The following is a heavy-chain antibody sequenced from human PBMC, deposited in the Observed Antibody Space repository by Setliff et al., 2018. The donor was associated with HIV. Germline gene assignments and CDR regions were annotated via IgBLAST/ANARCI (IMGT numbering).Heavy chain of an antibody. V-gene: IGHV4-34*12. CDR3: ARAPSCADSWCYMYYYYYYGMDV. Sequence: SETLSLTCTLYGGSLTNYYWTWIRQSPEKGLEWIGEIVDSGSTNYSPSLKSRITISLDTSKKQFSLRLNSVTAADTGVYYCARAPSCADSWCYMYYYYYYGMDVWGLGTTVTVSS. CDR2: IVDSGST. D-gene: IGHD2-8*01. J-gene: IGHJ6*02. CDR1: GGSLTNYY.